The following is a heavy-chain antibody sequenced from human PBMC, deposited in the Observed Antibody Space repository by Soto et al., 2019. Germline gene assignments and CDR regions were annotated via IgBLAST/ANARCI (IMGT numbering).Heavy chain of an antibody. J-gene: IGHJ6*03. D-gene: IGHD6-6*01. Sequence: GGSLRLSCAASGFTFSSYAMSWVRQAPGKGLEWVSAISGSGGSTYYADSVKGRFTISRDNSKNTLYLQMNSLRAEDTAVYYCAKIRLPYSSSSHYYYYYYMDVWGKGTTVTVSS. CDR1: GFTFSSYA. V-gene: IGHV3-23*01. CDR2: ISGSGGST. CDR3: AKIRLPYSSSSHYYYYYYMDV.